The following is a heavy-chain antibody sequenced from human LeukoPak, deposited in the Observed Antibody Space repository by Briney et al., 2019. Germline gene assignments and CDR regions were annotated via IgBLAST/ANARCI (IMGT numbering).Heavy chain of an antibody. CDR2: IYTSGST. V-gene: IGHV4-4*07. CDR1: GGSISSYY. J-gene: IGHJ4*02. D-gene: IGHD5-12*01. Sequence: SETLSLTCTVSGGSISSYYWSWIRQPAGKGLEWIGRIYTSGSTNYNPSLKSRVTMSVDTSKNQFSLKLSPVTAADTAVYYCARGKDIVATGLEWFDYWGQGTLVTVSS. CDR3: ARGKDIVATGLEWFDY.